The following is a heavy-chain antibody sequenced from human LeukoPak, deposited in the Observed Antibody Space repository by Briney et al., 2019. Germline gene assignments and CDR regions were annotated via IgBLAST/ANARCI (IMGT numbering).Heavy chain of an antibody. V-gene: IGHV3-21*01. CDR3: ASLSRGYCSSTSCYSVDTYYYGMDV. CDR2: ISSSSSYI. J-gene: IGHJ6*02. Sequence: PGGSLRLSCAASGFTFSSYSMNWVRQAPGKGLEWVSSISSSSSYIYYADSVKGRFTISRDNAKNSLYLQMNSLRAEDTAAYYCASLSRGYCSSTSCYSVDTYYYGMDVWGQGTTVTVSS. CDR1: GFTFSSYS. D-gene: IGHD2-2*01.